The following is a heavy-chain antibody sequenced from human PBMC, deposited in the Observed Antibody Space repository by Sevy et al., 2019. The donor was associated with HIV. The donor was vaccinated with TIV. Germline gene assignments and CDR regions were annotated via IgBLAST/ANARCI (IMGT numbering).Heavy chain of an antibody. D-gene: IGHD3-22*01. J-gene: IGHJ4*02. CDR1: GFTFNNAW. Sequence: GGSLRLSCAVSGFTFNNAWMNWVRQAPGTGLQWVGLIKSKIDGEKTDYAAPVKGRFTISRDDSKNTRFLQMNSLKIEDTAVYYCATAPGYYDSAPFDYWGPGTLVTVSS. CDR3: ATAPGYYDSAPFDY. V-gene: IGHV3-15*01. CDR2: IKSKIDGEKT.